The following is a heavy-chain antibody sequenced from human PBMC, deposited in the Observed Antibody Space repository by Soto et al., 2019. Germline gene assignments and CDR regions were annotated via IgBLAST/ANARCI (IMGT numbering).Heavy chain of an antibody. Sequence: QVQLQEAGPGMVRPSYTLSLTSAVSGSSIKDNYWNWIRQSAGTGLEWIGYIYHSWNTNYNRSLKGRVTLSLDTSNNQVSRKLNSVAAADTAVYYCARGGVYGDYDWDFDLWGHGTMVTVSS. V-gene: IGHV4-59*07. J-gene: IGHJ2*01. CDR3: ARGGVYGDYDWDFDL. CDR2: IYHSWNT. CDR1: GSSIKDNY. D-gene: IGHD4-17*01.